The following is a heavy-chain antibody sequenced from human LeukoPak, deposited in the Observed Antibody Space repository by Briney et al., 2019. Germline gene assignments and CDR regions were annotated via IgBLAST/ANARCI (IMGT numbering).Heavy chain of an antibody. J-gene: IGHJ4*02. V-gene: IGHV4-34*01. CDR3: ARVRFERIVGAIKKSYYFDY. D-gene: IGHD1-26*01. CDR1: GGSFSGYY. CDR2: INHSGST. Sequence: PSETLSLTCAVYGGSFSGYYWSWVRQPPGKGLEWIGEINHSGSTNYNPSLKSRVTISVDTSKNQFSLKLSSVTAADTAVYYCARVRFERIVGAIKKSYYFDYWGQGTLVTVSS.